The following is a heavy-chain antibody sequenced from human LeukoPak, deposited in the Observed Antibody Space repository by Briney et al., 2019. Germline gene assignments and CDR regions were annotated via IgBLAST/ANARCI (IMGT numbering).Heavy chain of an antibody. CDR3: ASAKFEDSSGYIYFDY. J-gene: IGHJ4*02. Sequence: PSETLSLTCAVSGGSISSSNWWSWVRQPPGKGLEWIGEIYHSGSTNYNPSLKSRVTISVDKSKNQFSLKLSSVTAADTAVYYCASAKFEDSSGYIYFDYWGQGTLVTVSS. D-gene: IGHD3-22*01. CDR1: GGSISSSNW. V-gene: IGHV4-4*02. CDR2: IYHSGST.